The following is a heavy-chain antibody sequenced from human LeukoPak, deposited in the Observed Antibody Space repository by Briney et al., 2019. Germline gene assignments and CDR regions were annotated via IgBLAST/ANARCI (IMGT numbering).Heavy chain of an antibody. D-gene: IGHD3-22*01. CDR2: ISGSGGST. J-gene: IGHJ5*02. Sequence: GGSLRLSCAASGFTFSSYGMSWVRQAPGKGLEWVSAISGSGGSTYYADSVKGRFTISRDNSKNTLYLQMNSLRAEDTAVYYCAKGAGSSGYYRWFGPWGQGTLVTVSS. CDR3: AKGAGSSGYYRWFGP. CDR1: GFTFSSYG. V-gene: IGHV3-23*01.